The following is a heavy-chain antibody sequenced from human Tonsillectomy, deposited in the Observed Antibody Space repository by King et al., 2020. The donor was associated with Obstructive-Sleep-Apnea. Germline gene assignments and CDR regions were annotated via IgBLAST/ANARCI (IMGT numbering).Heavy chain of an antibody. CDR3: AREDIYGSGNYYNSFDC. CDR2: ISDDGTYK. J-gene: IGHJ4*02. CDR1: GLTFSTYA. D-gene: IGHD3-10*01. V-gene: IGHV3-30*04. Sequence: VQLVESGGGVVQPGRSLRLSCGASGLTFSTYAMHWVRQAPGKGLEWVAFISDDGTYKYYADSVKGRFTISRDNSKNTVSLQMNGLRDDGTAVYYCAREDIYGSGNYYNSFDCWGQGTLVTVSS.